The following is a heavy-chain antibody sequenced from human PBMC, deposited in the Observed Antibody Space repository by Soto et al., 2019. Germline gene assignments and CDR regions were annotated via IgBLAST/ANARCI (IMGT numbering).Heavy chain of an antibody. Sequence: QVQLVQSGAEVKKPGASVKVSCKASGYTFTSYGISWVRQAPGQGLEWMTWFSADNGNINYAQKLQGRVTMTTDTSTSTTYMALRSLRSDDTAVYYCARTKYSSGWYGGYYFDNWGQGTLVTVSS. CDR3: ARTKYSSGWYGGYYFDN. CDR2: FSADNGNI. V-gene: IGHV1-18*01. D-gene: IGHD6-19*01. CDR1: GYTFTSYG. J-gene: IGHJ4*02.